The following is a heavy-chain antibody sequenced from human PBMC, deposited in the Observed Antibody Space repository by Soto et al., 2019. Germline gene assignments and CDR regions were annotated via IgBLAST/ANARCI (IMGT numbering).Heavy chain of an antibody. Sequence: VASVKVSCKASGGTFSSYAISWVRQAPGQGLEWMGGIIPIFGTANYAQKFQGRVTITADTSTSTAYMELSRLRSDDTAVYYCARGRYCSGGSCYGEYFQHWGQGTLVTVSS. CDR3: ARGRYCSGGSCYGEYFQH. J-gene: IGHJ1*01. CDR1: GGTFSSYA. V-gene: IGHV1-69*06. CDR2: IIPIFGTA. D-gene: IGHD2-15*01.